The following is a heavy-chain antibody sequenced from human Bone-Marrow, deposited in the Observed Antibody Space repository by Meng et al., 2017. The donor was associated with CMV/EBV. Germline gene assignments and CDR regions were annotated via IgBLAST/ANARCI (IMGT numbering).Heavy chain of an antibody. Sequence: YTFASYGISWVRQAPGKGLEWMGWISAYNGNTSYAQKLQGRVTMTTDTSTSTAYMELRSLRSDDTAVYYCARDDSVVVPAANNWFDPWGQGTLVTVSS. D-gene: IGHD2-2*01. J-gene: IGHJ5*02. CDR1: YTFASYG. CDR2: ISAYNGNT. CDR3: ARDDSVVVPAANNWFDP. V-gene: IGHV1-18*01.